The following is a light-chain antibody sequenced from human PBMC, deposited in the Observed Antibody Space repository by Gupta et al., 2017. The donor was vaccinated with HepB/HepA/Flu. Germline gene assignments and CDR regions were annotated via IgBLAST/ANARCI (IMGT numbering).Light chain of an antibody. CDR2: AAS. CDR1: QTISNY. CDR3: QQSYSIPRT. Sequence: DIQMTQSPSSLSASLGDRVTITCRASQTISNYLNWYQQKPGKAPRLLIYAASNLQNGVPSRFSGRGSGTDFALTISSLQPEDFATYYCQQSYSIPRTFGRGTKLEIK. J-gene: IGKJ2*01. V-gene: IGKV1-39*01.